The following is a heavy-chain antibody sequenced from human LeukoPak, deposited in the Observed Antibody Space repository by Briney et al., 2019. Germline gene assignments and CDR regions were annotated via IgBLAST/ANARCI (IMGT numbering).Heavy chain of an antibody. Sequence: ASVKVSCKVSGYTLTELSMHWVRQAPGKGLEWMGGFDPEDGETIYAQKFQGRVTMTEDTSTDTAYMELRSLRSDDTAVYYCARDSPLRYFDWLAGGPKPVDYWGQGTLVTVSS. CDR1: GYTLTELS. CDR3: ARDSPLRYFDWLAGGPKPVDY. J-gene: IGHJ4*02. D-gene: IGHD3-9*01. CDR2: FDPEDGET. V-gene: IGHV1-24*01.